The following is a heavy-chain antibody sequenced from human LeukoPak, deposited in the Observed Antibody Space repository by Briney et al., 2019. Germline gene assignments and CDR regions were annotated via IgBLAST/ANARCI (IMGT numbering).Heavy chain of an antibody. CDR1: GGSISSSTYY. Sequence: SETLSLTCTVSGGSISSSTYYWGWIRQPPGKGLEWIGNIYYSGSTYYNPSLKSRVTISVDTSKNQSSLKLSSVTASDTAVYYCATDYDDFFFDYWGQGALVTVSS. D-gene: IGHD4-17*01. CDR3: ATDYDDFFFDY. V-gene: IGHV4-39*02. J-gene: IGHJ4*02. CDR2: IYYSGST.